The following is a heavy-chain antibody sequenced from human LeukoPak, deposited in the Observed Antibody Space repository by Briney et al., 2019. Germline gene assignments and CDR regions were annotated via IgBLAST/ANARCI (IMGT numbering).Heavy chain of an antibody. Sequence: PGGSLRLSCAASGFTFSSYSMNWVRQAPGKGLEWVANIKQDGSEKYYVDSVKGRFTISRDNAKNSLYLQMNSLRAEDTAVYYCARGVQWLLYYFDYWGQGTLVTVSS. CDR1: GFTFSSYS. CDR2: IKQDGSEK. D-gene: IGHD3-22*01. V-gene: IGHV3-7*01. CDR3: ARGVQWLLYYFDY. J-gene: IGHJ4*02.